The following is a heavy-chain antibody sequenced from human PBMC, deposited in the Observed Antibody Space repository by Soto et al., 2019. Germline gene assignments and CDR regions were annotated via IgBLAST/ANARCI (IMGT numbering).Heavy chain of an antibody. D-gene: IGHD1-26*01. CDR1: GFIFSGHG. V-gene: IGHV3-33*01. CDR3: ARDGVGATTYFGYFDY. CDR2: LRHDGSNI. Sequence: QEHLVQSGGGVVQPGRSLRLSCVAPGFIFSGHGMHWVRQAPGKGLEWVAVLRHDGSNIYYADSVEGRFTISRDNSKNTLYLEMNSLRAEDTAVYYCARDGVGATTYFGYFDYWGRGVLVTVSS. J-gene: IGHJ4*02.